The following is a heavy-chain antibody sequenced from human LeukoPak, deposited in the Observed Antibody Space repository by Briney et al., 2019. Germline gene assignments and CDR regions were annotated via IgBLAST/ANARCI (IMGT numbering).Heavy chain of an antibody. V-gene: IGHV4-30-2*01. CDR3: AGINDFWSGPTLDV. J-gene: IGHJ6*02. CDR1: GGSISSGGHS. Sequence: SETLSLTCTVSGGSISSGGHSWSWIRQPPGKGLEWIGYIYHSGSGSTYYNPSLKSRVTISIDKSKNQFSLKLNSVTAADTAVYYCAGINDFWSGPTLDVWGQGTTVTVSS. CDR2: IYHSGSGST. D-gene: IGHD3-3*01.